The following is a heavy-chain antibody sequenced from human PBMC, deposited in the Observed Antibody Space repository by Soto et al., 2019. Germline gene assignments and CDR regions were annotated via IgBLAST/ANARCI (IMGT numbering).Heavy chain of an antibody. CDR2: ISAYNGNT. V-gene: IGHV1-18*01. Sequence: ASVKVSCKASGYTFTSYGISWVRQAPGQGLEWMGWISAYNGNTNYAQKLQGRVTMTTDTSTSTAYMELRSLRSEDTAVYYCARGVDYDFWSGYQGYCYYYMDVWGKGTTVTVSS. CDR1: GYTFTSYG. CDR3: ARGVDYDFWSGYQGYCYYYMDV. J-gene: IGHJ6*03. D-gene: IGHD3-3*01.